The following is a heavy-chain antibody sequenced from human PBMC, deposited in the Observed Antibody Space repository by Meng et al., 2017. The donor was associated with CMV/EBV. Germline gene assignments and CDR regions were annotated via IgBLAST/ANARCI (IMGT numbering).Heavy chain of an antibody. J-gene: IGHJ2*01. CDR1: GYPSTGYF. CDR2: INTNSDVT. V-gene: IGHV1-2*02. CDR3: ARDTTGTRGDWYFDL. D-gene: IGHD1-1*01. Sequence: ASVKVSCKASGYPSTGYFIHWVRQAPGQGLEWMGSINTNSDVTKYAQKFQGRVTLTRDTSINTAYMELSRLRSDDTAVYYCARDTTGTRGDWYFDLWGRGTLVTVSS.